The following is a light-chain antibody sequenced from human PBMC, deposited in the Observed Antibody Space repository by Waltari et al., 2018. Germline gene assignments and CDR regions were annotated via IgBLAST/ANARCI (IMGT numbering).Light chain of an antibody. J-gene: IGLJ2*01. V-gene: IGLV1-47*01. CDR2: RNN. CDR3: AAWDDSLSGHMV. CDR1: SPNIGSNS. Sequence: QSILTQPTSASGTPGQRFTISCSGSSPNIGSNSVSWHQEVQGTTPTLLIYRNNQRASGVPDRFSGSKSGTSASLAIIGLRSEDEAHYYCAAWDDSLSGHMVFGGGTKLTVL.